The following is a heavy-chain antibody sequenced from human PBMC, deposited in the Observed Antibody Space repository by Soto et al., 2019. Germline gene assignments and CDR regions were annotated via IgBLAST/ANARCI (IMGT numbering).Heavy chain of an antibody. V-gene: IGHV3-33*01. Sequence: QVPLVESGGGVVQPGRSLRLSCAASGFTLSSYGMHGVRQAPGKGLEWVAVIWYDGNDKYYADFVKGRFTISRDNAKNTVSLQMNSLRAEDTAVYYCARDRHSSSSGYFEYWGQGTLVTVSS. D-gene: IGHD6-6*01. J-gene: IGHJ4*02. CDR1: GFTLSSYG. CDR2: IWYDGNDK. CDR3: ARDRHSSSSGYFEY.